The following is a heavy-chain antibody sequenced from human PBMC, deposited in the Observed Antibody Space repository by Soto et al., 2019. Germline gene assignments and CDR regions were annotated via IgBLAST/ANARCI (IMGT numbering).Heavy chain of an antibody. CDR1: GFTFSSYA. D-gene: IGHD4-17*01. J-gene: IGHJ4*02. CDR3: EKDRDYGEFDY. Sequence: GGSVRLSCAASGFTFSSYAMSWVRQAPGKGLEWVSAISGSGGSTYYADSVKGRFTISRDNSKNTLYLQMNSLRAEDTAVYYCEKDRDYGEFDYCGQGGLVTVFS. V-gene: IGHV3-23*01. CDR2: ISGSGGST.